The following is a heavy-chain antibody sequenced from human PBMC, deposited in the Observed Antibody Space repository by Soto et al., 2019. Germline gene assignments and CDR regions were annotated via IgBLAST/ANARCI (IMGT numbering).Heavy chain of an antibody. CDR2: IKQDGNEK. J-gene: IGHJ6*02. CDR3: AREINCGDYYSYGIYA. CDR1: GFTFSDYW. V-gene: IGHV3-7*01. Sequence: GGSLRLSCAVSGFTFSDYWMSWVRQAPGKGLEWVANIKQDGNEKYYVDSVKGRFTISRDNAKNSLYLQMNSLRAEDTAVYYCAREINCGDYYSYGIYACGQGTTVPVSS. D-gene: IGHD2-21*01.